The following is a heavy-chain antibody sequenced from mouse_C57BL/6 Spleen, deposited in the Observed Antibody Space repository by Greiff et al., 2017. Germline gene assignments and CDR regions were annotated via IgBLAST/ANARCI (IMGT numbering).Heavy chain of an antibody. J-gene: IGHJ1*03. Sequence: QVQLQQPGAELVKPGASVKLSCKASGYTFTSYWMQWVKQRPGQGLEWIGEIDPSDSYTNYNQKFKGKATLTVDTSSSTAYMQLSSLTSEDSAVYYYARRTPAWGGSSYAHFDVWGTGTTVTVSS. CDR1: GYTFTSYW. V-gene: IGHV1-50*01. D-gene: IGHD1-1*01. CDR3: ARRTPAWGGSSYAHFDV. CDR2: IDPSDSYT.